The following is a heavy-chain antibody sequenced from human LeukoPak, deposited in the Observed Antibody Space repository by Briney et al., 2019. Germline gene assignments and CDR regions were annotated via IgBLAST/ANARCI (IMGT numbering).Heavy chain of an antibody. J-gene: IGHJ6*03. CDR2: MNPNSGNT. D-gene: IGHD3-10*01. CDR1: GYTFTSYD. V-gene: IGHV1-8*01. Sequence: APVKVSCKASGYTFTSYDINWVRQATGQGLEWMGWMNPNSGNTGYAQKFQGRVTMTRNTSISTAYMELSSLRSEDTAVYYCARGGITMVRGVLGRAYYYYYMDVWGKGTTVTISS. CDR3: ARGGITMVRGVLGRAYYYYYMDV.